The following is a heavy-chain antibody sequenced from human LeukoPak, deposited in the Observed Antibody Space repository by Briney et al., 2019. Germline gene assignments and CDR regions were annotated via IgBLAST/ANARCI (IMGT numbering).Heavy chain of an antibody. V-gene: IGHV4-34*01. CDR1: GGSFSGYY. D-gene: IGHD4-17*01. CDR2: INHSGST. Sequence: SETLSLTRAVYGGSFSGYYWSWIRQPPGKGLEWIGEINHSGSTNYNPPLKSRVTISVDTSKNQFSLKLSSVTAADTAVYYCARRSRSGTFFSSTTVTTGFDYWGQGTLVTVSS. J-gene: IGHJ4*02. CDR3: ARRSRSGTFFSSTTVTTGFDY.